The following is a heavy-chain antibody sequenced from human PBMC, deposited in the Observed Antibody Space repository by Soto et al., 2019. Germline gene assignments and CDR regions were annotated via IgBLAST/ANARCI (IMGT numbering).Heavy chain of an antibody. CDR1: GYTFTSYG. Sequence: QVQLVQSGAEVEKPGASVKVSCKASGYTFTSYGISWVRQAPGQGLEWMGWISGYNGKTDYAQNLQGSVTMTTDPSTSTAYMELRSLRSDDTAVYYCARGSMVRGVSKFDPWGQGTMVTVSS. J-gene: IGHJ5*02. D-gene: IGHD3-10*01. CDR2: ISGYNGKT. CDR3: ARGSMVRGVSKFDP. V-gene: IGHV1-18*04.